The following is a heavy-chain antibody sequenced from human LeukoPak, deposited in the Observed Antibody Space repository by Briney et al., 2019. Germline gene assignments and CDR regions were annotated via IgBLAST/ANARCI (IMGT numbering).Heavy chain of an antibody. V-gene: IGHV1-69*05. D-gene: IGHD6-19*01. CDR3: ARSSIAVAVYYYYYMDV. J-gene: IGHJ6*03. CDR2: IIPIFGTA. CDR1: GGTFSSYA. Sequence: ASVKVSCKASGGTFSSYAISWVRQAPGQGLEWMGGIIPIFGTANYAQKFQGRVTMTTDTSTSTAYMELRSLRSDDTAVYYCARSSIAVAVYYYYYMDVWGKGTTVTVSS.